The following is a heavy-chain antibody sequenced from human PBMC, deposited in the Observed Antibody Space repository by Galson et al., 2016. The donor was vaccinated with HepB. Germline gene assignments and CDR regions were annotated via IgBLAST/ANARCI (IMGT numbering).Heavy chain of an antibody. V-gene: IGHV1-8*01. CDR3: ARGWKFLERLLSVYYYGMDV. J-gene: IGHJ6*02. D-gene: IGHD3-3*01. CDR1: GYTFTSDD. CDR2: MNPNSGNT. Sequence: SVKVSCKASGYTFTSDDINWVRQATGQGLEWMGRMNPNSGNTVYAQKFQGRVTMTTNTSMSTAYMELSSLRSEDTAVYYCARGWKFLERLLSVYYYGMDVWGQGTTVTVSS.